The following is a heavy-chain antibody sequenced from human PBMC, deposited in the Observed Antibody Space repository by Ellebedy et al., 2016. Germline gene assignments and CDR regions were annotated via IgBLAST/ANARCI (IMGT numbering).Heavy chain of an antibody. CDR3: ARSSGSGHDL. CDR1: GGSFSTFA. J-gene: IGHJ2*01. CDR2: LIPVFGSA. Sequence: SVKVSCXTSGGSFSTFATTWVRQAPGQGLEWMGGLIPVFGSANYAQKFQGRVTITADESVNIAYMELSSLRSDDTAVYYCARSSGSGHDLWGQGTLVTVSS. D-gene: IGHD3-3*01. V-gene: IGHV1-69*13.